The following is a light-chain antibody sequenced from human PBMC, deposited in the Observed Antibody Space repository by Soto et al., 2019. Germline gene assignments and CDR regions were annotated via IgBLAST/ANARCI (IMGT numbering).Light chain of an antibody. CDR2: AAS. CDR1: QGIRND. J-gene: IGKJ1*01. CDR3: LQHHTYPRT. V-gene: IGKV1-17*01. Sequence: DIQMTQSPSSVSASVGDRMTITCRTSQGIRNDLAWYQLKPGEAPKRLIYAASSLQSGVPSRFSGSGSGTEFTLTISSLQPEDFATYYCLQHHTYPRTFGPGTKVEIK.